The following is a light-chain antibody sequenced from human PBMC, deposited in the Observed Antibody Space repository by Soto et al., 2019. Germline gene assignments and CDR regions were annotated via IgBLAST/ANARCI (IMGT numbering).Light chain of an antibody. J-gene: IGKJ3*01. Sequence: EIVLTQSPATLSLSPGERATLSCRASQSVRSYLAWYQQKPGQTPRLLIYDAFNRATGIPARFSGSGSGTDFTFTISSLQPEDIGTYFCQQYDNLPLSFGPGTTVEI. CDR3: QQYDNLPLS. CDR2: DAF. V-gene: IGKV3-11*01. CDR1: QSVRSY.